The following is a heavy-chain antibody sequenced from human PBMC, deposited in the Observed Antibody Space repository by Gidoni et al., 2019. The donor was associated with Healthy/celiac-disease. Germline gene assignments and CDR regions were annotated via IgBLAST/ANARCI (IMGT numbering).Heavy chain of an antibody. CDR2: IYYSGST. CDR3: ARLITFGGSSTDY. J-gene: IGHJ4*02. CDR1: GGSISSSSYY. Sequence: QLQLQESGPGLVKPSETLSLTCTVSGGSISSSSYYWGWIRQPPGKGLEWIGSIYYSGSTYYHPSLKSRVTISVDTSKNQFSLKLSSVTAADTAVYYCARLITFGGSSTDYWGQGTLVTVSS. D-gene: IGHD3-16*01. V-gene: IGHV4-39*01.